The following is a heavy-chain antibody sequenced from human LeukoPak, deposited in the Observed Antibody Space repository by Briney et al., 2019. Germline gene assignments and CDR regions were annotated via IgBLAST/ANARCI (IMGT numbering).Heavy chain of an antibody. J-gene: IGHJ3*02. D-gene: IGHD6-19*01. Sequence: GASVKVSCQASGYTFTSHGIGGVRRVPGQGLEWLGWISPYNDNTNYAQKLRGRVTMTTDTSTSTAYMDLKSLRSDDTAIYYCARNVIAVAGIDGFDIWGQGTMVTVSS. CDR3: ARNVIAVAGIDGFDI. V-gene: IGHV1-18*01. CDR1: GYTFTSHG. CDR2: ISPYNDNT.